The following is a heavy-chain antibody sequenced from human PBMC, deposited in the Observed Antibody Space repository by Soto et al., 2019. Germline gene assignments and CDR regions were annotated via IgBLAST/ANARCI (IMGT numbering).Heavy chain of an antibody. CDR1: GGSISSGGYY. Sequence: SETLSLTCTVSGGSISSGGYYWSWIRQHPGKGLEWIGYIYYSGSTYYNPSLKSRVTISVDTSKNQFSLKLSSVTAADTAVYYCARDRRLYCSRGSCYSEYNWFDPWGQGTLVTVS. J-gene: IGHJ5*02. D-gene: IGHD2-15*01. CDR3: ARDRRLYCSRGSCYSEYNWFDP. V-gene: IGHV4-31*03. CDR2: IYYSGST.